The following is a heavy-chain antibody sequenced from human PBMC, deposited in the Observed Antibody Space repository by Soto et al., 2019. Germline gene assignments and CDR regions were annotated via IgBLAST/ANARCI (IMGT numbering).Heavy chain of an antibody. Sequence: ASVKVSCKASGYTFTSYAMHWVRQAPGQRLEWMGWINAGNGNTKYSQKFQGRVTITRDTSASTAYMELSSLRSEDTAVYYCARDPKYYYGSGSTRHYYYGMDVWGLGTTVTVSS. CDR2: INAGNGNT. J-gene: IGHJ6*02. V-gene: IGHV1-3*01. CDR3: ARDPKYYYGSGSTRHYYYGMDV. CDR1: GYTFTSYA. D-gene: IGHD3-10*01.